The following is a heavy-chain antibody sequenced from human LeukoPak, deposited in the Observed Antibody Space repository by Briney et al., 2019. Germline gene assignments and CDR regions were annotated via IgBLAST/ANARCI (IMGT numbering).Heavy chain of an antibody. Sequence: PSETLSRTCTVSGGSISSGSYYWGWIRQPPGKGLEWIGSIYYSGSTYYNPSLKSRVTISVDTSKIHFSLKLSSVTAADTAVYYCARGSDFDSLLFDPWGQGTLVTVSS. V-gene: IGHV4-39*02. CDR2: IYYSGST. J-gene: IGHJ5*02. CDR3: ARGSDFDSLLFDP. CDR1: GGSISSGSYY. D-gene: IGHD3-9*01.